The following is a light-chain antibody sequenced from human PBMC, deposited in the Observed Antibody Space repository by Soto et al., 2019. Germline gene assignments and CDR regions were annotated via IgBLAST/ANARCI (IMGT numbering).Light chain of an antibody. CDR3: QQYDTYPLT. V-gene: IGKV1-33*01. Sequence: DIQMTQSPSSLSASVGDRVTITCQASQNINNYLNWYQQKPGRALKLLIYDASTLETGVPSRFSGSASGTEFTLTISGLQPEDVASYYCQQYDTYPLTFGGGTKVDI. CDR1: QNINNY. CDR2: DAS. J-gene: IGKJ4*01.